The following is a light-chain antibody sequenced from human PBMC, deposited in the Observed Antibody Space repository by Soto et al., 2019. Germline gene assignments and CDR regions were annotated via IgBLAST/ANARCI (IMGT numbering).Light chain of an antibody. CDR3: SSYAGSNVVV. CDR2: EVN. V-gene: IGLV2-8*01. J-gene: IGLJ2*01. CDR1: SSDVGGYNY. Sequence: QSALTQPPSASGSPGQSVTISCTGTSSDVGGYNYVSWYQQHPGKAPKFMIYEVNKRPSGVPDRFSGSKSGNTASLTVSGLQAEDEADYYCSSYAGSNVVVFGGGTKVTVL.